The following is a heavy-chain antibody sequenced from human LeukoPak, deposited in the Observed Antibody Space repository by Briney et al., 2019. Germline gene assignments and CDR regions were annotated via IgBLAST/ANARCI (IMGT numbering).Heavy chain of an antibody. J-gene: IGHJ4*02. CDR3: ARDKYGDYGLDY. CDR2: ISSSSTYI. D-gene: IGHD4-17*01. Sequence: GGSLRLSCAASGFTFSSYTMNWVRQAPGKGLEWVSSISSSSTYIYYADSVKGRFTISRDYARNSLSLQTNSLRAEDTAVYYCARDKYGDYGLDYWGPGTLVTVSS. V-gene: IGHV3-21*01. CDR1: GFTFSSYT.